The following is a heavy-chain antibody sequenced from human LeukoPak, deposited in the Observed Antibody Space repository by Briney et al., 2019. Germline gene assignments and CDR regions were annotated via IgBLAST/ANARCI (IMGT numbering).Heavy chain of an antibody. V-gene: IGHV3-21*01. J-gene: IGHJ5*02. Sequence: PGGSLRLSCAASGFTFSSYSMNWVRQAPGKGLEWVSSISSSSSYIYYADSVKGRFTISRDNAKNSLYLQMNSLRAEDTAVYYCARDLLRFLEPYHWFDPWGQGTLVTVSS. CDR3: ARDLLRFLEPYHWFDP. CDR2: ISSSSSYI. CDR1: GFTFSSYS. D-gene: IGHD3-3*01.